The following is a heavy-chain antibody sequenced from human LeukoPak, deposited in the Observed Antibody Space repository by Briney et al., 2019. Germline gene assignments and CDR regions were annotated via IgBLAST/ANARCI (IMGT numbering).Heavy chain of an antibody. V-gene: IGHV3-48*04. Sequence: GRSLRLSCEASGFTFSNYAMHWVRQAPGKGLEWVSYISSGGSTIYYADSVKGRFTISRDNAKNSLYLQMNSLRAEDTAVHYCARATEDYGDYFSFVFDYWGQGTLVTVSS. CDR2: ISSGGSTI. CDR3: ARATEDYGDYFSFVFDY. J-gene: IGHJ4*02. D-gene: IGHD4-17*01. CDR1: GFTFSNYA.